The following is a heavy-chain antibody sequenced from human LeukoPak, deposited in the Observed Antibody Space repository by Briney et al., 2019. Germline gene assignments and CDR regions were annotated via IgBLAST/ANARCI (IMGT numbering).Heavy chain of an antibody. V-gene: IGHV1-2*02. CDR3: ATMVRGVTGGFDY. CDR2: IMPKIGGT. D-gene: IGHD3-10*01. Sequence: ASVKISCKASGYTFTGYYMHWVRQAPGQGLEWMGWIMPKIGGTNYAQKFQGRVTMTRDTSISTAYMELSRLITHGTAVYYCATMVRGVTGGFDYWGQGTLVTVSS. J-gene: IGHJ4*02. CDR1: GYTFTGYY.